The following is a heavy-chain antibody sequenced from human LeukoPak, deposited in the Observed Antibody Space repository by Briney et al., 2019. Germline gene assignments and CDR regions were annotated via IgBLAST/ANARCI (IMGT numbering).Heavy chain of an antibody. CDR1: GGSFSGYY. V-gene: IGHV4-34*01. CDR3: ARHGPGTTGIWLTRGYYYYYMDV. Sequence: PSETLSLTCAVYGGSFSGYYWSWIRQPPGKGLEWIGEINHSGSTNYNPSLKSRVTISVDTSKNQFSLKLSSVTAADTAVYYCARHGPGTTGIWLTRGYYYYYMDVWGKGTTVTISS. J-gene: IGHJ6*03. CDR2: INHSGST. D-gene: IGHD1-1*01.